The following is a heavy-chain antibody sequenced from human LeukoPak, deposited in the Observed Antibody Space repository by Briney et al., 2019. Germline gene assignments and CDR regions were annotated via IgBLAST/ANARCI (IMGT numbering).Heavy chain of an antibody. J-gene: IGHJ4*02. V-gene: IGHV1-2*06. CDR1: GYTFTGYY. D-gene: IGHD5-18*01. CDR3: ARDHLRGESTGGYHFDY. Sequence: ASVKVSCKAFGYTFTGYYMHWVRQAPGQGLEWMGRINPNTGGTNYAQKFQGRVTMTRDTSISTAYMELRRLRSDDTAVYYCARDHLRGESTGGYHFDYWGQGTLVTVSS. CDR2: INPNTGGT.